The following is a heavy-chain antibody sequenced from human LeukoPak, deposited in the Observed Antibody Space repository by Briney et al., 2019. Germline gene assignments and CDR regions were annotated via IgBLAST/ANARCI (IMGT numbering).Heavy chain of an antibody. Sequence: SQTLSLTCAISGDSVSSNSAAWNWIRQSPSRGLEWLGRTYYRSKWYNDYAVSVKSRITINPDTSKNQFSLQLNSETPEDTAVYYCARARDYGDSDYYYYMDVWGKGTTVTVSS. CDR3: ARARDYGDSDYYYYMDV. V-gene: IGHV6-1*01. D-gene: IGHD4-17*01. CDR1: GDSVSSNSAA. J-gene: IGHJ6*03. CDR2: TYYRSKWYN.